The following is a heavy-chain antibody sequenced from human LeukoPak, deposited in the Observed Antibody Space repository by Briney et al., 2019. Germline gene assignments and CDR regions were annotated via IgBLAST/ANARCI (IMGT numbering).Heavy chain of an antibody. CDR2: ISYDGSNK. Sequence: PGGSLRLSCAASGFTFSSYGMHCVRQPPGKGLEWVAVISYDGSNKYYADSVKGRFTISRDNSKNTLYLQMNSLRAEDTAVYYCAKAGPLSGSYYFGAFDIWGQGTMVTVSS. J-gene: IGHJ3*02. V-gene: IGHV3-30*18. CDR3: AKAGPLSGSYYFGAFDI. D-gene: IGHD1-26*01. CDR1: GFTFSSYG.